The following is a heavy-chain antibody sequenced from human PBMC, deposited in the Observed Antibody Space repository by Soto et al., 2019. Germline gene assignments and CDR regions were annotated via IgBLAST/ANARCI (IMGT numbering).Heavy chain of an antibody. D-gene: IGHD3-3*01. J-gene: IGHJ4*02. CDR1: GGSISSFY. V-gene: IGHV4-59*01. Sequence: QVQLQESGPGLVKTSETLSLTCTVSGGSISSFYWSWIRQPPGKGLEWIGYIYYSGSTNYSPSLKTXXTXSXXTSKNQFSLKMSSVTAADTAKYYCAWSGYGGNSFRWGQGTLVTVSS. CDR3: AWSGYGGNSFR. CDR2: IYYSGST.